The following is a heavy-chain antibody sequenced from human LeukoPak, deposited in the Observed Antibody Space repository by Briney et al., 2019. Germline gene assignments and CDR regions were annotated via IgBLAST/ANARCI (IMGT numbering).Heavy chain of an antibody. CDR2: ISSSSSYI. D-gene: IGHD2-15*01. J-gene: IGHJ3*02. CDR3: ARDKGYCSGGSCYGDAFDI. Sequence: PGGSLRLSCAASGFTFSSYWMNWVRQAPGKGLEWVSSISSSSSYIYHADSVKGRITISRDNAKNSLYLQMNSLRAEDMAVYYCARDKGYCSGGSCYGDAFDIWGQGTMVTVSS. CDR1: GFTFSSYW. V-gene: IGHV3-21*01.